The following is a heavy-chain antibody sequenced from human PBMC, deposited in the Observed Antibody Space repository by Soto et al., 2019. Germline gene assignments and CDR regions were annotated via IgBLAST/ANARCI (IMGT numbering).Heavy chain of an antibody. CDR3: AGFARGATKVYYYGMDV. CDR2: INHSGST. J-gene: IGHJ6*02. V-gene: IGHV4-34*01. Sequence: SETLSLTCAVYGGSFSGYYWSWIRQPPGKGLEWIGEINHSGSTNYNPSLKSRVTISVDTSKNQFSLKLSSMTAADTAVYYCAGFARGATKVYYYGMDVWGQGXTVTVYS. CDR1: GGSFSGYY. D-gene: IGHD1-26*01.